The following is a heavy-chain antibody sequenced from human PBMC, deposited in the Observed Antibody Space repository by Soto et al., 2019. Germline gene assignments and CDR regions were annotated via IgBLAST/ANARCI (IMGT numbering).Heavy chain of an antibody. CDR2: ISYDGSNK. J-gene: IGHJ4*02. D-gene: IGHD1-26*01. CDR3: GKDQRRLGGSYHLYY. V-gene: IGHV3-30*18. Sequence: TGGSLKLSRAESGFTLRGYNMHWARQDPGKGLDWVAVISYDGSNKYYADSVKGRFTISRDNSKNTLYLQMNSLRAEDTAVDYCGKDQRRLGGSYHLYYWGQGA. CDR1: GFTLRGYN.